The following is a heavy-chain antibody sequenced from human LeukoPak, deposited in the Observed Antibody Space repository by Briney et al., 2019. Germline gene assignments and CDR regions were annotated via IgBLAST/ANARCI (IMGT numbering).Heavy chain of an antibody. D-gene: IGHD5-18*01. J-gene: IGHJ6*03. CDR1: GYTFTSYD. CDR3: ARGRRYSCGLFPRDYYYYMDV. Sequence: ASVKVSCKASGYTFTSYDINWVRQATGQGLEWMGWMNPNSGNTGYAQKFQGRVTITRNTSISTAYMELSSLRSEDTAVYYCARGRRYSCGLFPRDYYYYMDVWGKGTTVTVSS. CDR2: MNPNSGNT. V-gene: IGHV1-8*03.